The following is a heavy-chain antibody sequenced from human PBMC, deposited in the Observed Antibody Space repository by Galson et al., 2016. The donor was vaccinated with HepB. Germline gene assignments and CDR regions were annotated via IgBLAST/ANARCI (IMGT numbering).Heavy chain of an antibody. Sequence: SLRLSCAPSGFIFTTYAMNWVRQAPGKGLEWISYIDNSGGAIYYTDSVRGRFTISRDNAKNSLYLQMNSLRDEDTAVYYCATGLTTFEHRGQGTLVTVSS. CDR2: IDNSGGAI. V-gene: IGHV3-48*02. D-gene: IGHD4-11*01. CDR3: ATGLTTFEH. CDR1: GFIFTTYA. J-gene: IGHJ4*02.